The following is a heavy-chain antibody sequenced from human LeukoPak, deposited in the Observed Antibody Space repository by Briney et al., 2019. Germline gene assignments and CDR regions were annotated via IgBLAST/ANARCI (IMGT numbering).Heavy chain of an antibody. Sequence: GGSLRLSCAASGFTFSSYWMSWVRQAPGKGLEWVANIKQDGSEKCYVDSVKGRFTISRDNAKNSLYLQMNSLRAEDTAVYYCAREVLGYCSGGSCYGGTVMFDYWGQGTLVTVSS. CDR2: IKQDGSEK. J-gene: IGHJ4*02. D-gene: IGHD2-15*01. V-gene: IGHV3-7*01. CDR1: GFTFSSYW. CDR3: AREVLGYCSGGSCYGGTVMFDY.